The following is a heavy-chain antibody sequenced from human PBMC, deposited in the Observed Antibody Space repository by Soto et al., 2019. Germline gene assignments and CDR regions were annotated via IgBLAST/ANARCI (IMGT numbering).Heavy chain of an antibody. CDR1: GFAFNTYS. CDR3: ARDDGWLILDY. Sequence: EVQLVESGGGPVKPGGSLRLSCAASGFAFNTYSMNWVRQAPGKGLEWVAFITRSSIYIYYADSVRGRFTLSRDNAKNSLYLQMNSLRAEDTAIYYCARDDGWLILDYWGQGTLVTVSS. D-gene: IGHD6-19*01. J-gene: IGHJ4*02. CDR2: ITRSSIYI. V-gene: IGHV3-21*06.